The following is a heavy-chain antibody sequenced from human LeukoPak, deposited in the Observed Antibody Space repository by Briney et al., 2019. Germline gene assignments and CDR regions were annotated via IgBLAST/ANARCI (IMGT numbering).Heavy chain of an antibody. Sequence: GGSLSLSCAASGFTVSSNYMSWVRQAPGKGLEWVSIIYSGGSTYYADSVRGRFTISRDNSKNTLYLLMNSLRAEDTAVYYCATSGWWGYFDYWGQGTLVTVSS. CDR2: IYSGGST. J-gene: IGHJ4*02. D-gene: IGHD6-19*01. CDR1: GFTVSSNY. CDR3: ATSGWWGYFDY. V-gene: IGHV3-66*01.